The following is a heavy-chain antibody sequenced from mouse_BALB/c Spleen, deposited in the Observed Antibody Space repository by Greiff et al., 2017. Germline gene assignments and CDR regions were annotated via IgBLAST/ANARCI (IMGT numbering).Heavy chain of an antibody. CDR1: GFTFSDYY. V-gene: IGHV5-4*02. Sequence: VQLKESGGGLVKPGGSLKLSCAASGFTFSDYYMYWVRQTPEKRLEWVATISDGGSYTYYPDSVKGRFTISRDNAKNNLYLQMSSLKSEDTAMYYCARSAYYGDAMDYWGQGTSVTVSS. CDR2: ISDGGSYT. J-gene: IGHJ4*01. D-gene: IGHD2-10*01. CDR3: ARSAYYGDAMDY.